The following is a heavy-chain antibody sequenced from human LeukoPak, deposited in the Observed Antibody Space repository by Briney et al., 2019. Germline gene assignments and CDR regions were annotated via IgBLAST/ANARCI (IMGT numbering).Heavy chain of an antibody. CDR1: GGTFSSYA. CDR2: IIPIFGIA. D-gene: IGHD1-1*01. J-gene: IGHJ4*02. V-gene: IGHV1-69*04. Sequence: SVKVSCKASGGTFSSYAISWVRQAPGQGLEWMGRIIPIFGIANYAQKFQGRVTITADKSTSTAYMELSSLRSEGTAVYYCARDSTGTSESDYWGQGTLVTVSS. CDR3: ARDSTGTSESDY.